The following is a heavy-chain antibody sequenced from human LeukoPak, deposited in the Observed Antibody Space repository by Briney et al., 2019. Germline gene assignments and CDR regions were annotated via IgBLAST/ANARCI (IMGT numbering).Heavy chain of an antibody. CDR1: GFTFSNYN. CDR2: ISSRTNYI. J-gene: IGHJ4*02. Sequence: GGPLRLSCAASGFTFSNYNVNGVRQAPGKGLEWVSSISSRTNYIYCAHSVKGRFTFSRDNAKHSLYLQRNPLRAEDTSVYQCARPRSGELLSFDYWGQGTLVTVSS. CDR3: ARPRSGELLSFDY. D-gene: IGHD3-10*01. V-gene: IGHV3-21*01.